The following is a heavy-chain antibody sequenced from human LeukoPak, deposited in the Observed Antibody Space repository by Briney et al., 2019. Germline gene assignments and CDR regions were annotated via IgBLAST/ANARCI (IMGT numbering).Heavy chain of an antibody. J-gene: IGHJ2*01. D-gene: IGHD3-22*01. CDR3: AKVFRSSGYYFWYFDL. V-gene: IGHV3-21*01. CDR2: ISSSSSYI. CDR1: GFTFSSYS. Sequence: GGSLRLSCAASGFTFSSYSMNWVRQAPGKGLEWVSSISSSSSYIYYADSVKGRFTISRDNAKNSLYLQMNSLRAEDTAVYYCAKVFRSSGYYFWYFDLWGRGTLVTVSS.